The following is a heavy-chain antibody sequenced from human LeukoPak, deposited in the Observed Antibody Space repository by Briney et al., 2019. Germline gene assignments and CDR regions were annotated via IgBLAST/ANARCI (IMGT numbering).Heavy chain of an antibody. CDR3: ATQRLRTPGLVDY. CDR1: GRSIRSYY. D-gene: IGHD6-25*01. V-gene: IGHV4-59*01. CDR2: IYYSGST. Sequence: SETLSLTCTVSGRSIRSYYWSWIRQPPGKGLEWIGYIYYSGSTNYNPSLKSRVTISVDTSKNQFSLKLSSVTAADTAVYYCATQRLRTPGLVDYWGQGTLVTVSS. J-gene: IGHJ4*02.